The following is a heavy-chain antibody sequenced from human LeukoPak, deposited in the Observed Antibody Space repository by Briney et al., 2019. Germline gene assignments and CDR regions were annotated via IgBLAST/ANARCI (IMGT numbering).Heavy chain of an antibody. J-gene: IGHJ3*02. CDR3: ARVGGSNRAFDI. CDR1: GGSISSSSYY. V-gene: IGHV4-39*07. D-gene: IGHD3-16*01. Sequence: SETLSLTCTVSGGSISSSSYYWGWIRQPPGKGLEWIGSIYYSGSTYYNPSLKSRVTISVDTSKNQFSLKLSSVTAADTAVYYCARVGGSNRAFDIWGQGTMVTVSS. CDR2: IYYSGST.